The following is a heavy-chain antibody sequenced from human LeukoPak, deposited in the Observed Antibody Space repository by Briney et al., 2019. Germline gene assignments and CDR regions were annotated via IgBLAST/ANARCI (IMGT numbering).Heavy chain of an antibody. CDR1: GGSFSGYY. V-gene: IGHV4-34*01. CDR2: INHSGST. J-gene: IGHJ4*02. D-gene: IGHD4-17*01. Sequence: SETLSLTCAVYGGSFSGYYWSWIRQPPGKGLEWIGEINHSGSTNYNPSLKSRVTISVDTSKNQFSLKLNSVTTADTAVYYCTTAPYGDYGGYWGQGTLVTVSS. CDR3: TTAPYGDYGGY.